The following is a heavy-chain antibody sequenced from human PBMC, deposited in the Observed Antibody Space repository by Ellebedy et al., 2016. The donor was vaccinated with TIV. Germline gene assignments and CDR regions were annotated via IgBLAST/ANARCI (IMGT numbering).Heavy chain of an antibody. CDR1: GGSFSGYY. V-gene: IGHV4-34*01. J-gene: IGHJ4*02. D-gene: IGHD6-19*01. Sequence: SETLSLXXAVYGGSFSGYYWTWIRQPPGKGLEWIGEINHSGSTNYNPSLKSRVTISVDTSKNQFSLKVTSLTAADTAVYYCARGQDGGWYLLDYWGQGTRVTVSS. CDR2: INHSGST. CDR3: ARGQDGGWYLLDY.